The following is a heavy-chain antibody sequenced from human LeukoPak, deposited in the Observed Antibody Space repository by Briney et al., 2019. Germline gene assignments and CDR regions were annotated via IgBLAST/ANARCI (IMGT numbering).Heavy chain of an antibody. V-gene: IGHV3-21*01. J-gene: IGHJ4*02. Sequence: GGSLRLSCAASGFTFSSYTMNWVRQAPGKGLEWVSSITSSSSYIYYADSVRGRFTISRDNAKNSLYLQMNSLRAEDTAVYYCARDSTKYFDYWGQGALVTVSS. CDR1: GFTFSSYT. D-gene: IGHD5/OR15-5a*01. CDR2: ITSSSSYI. CDR3: ARDSTKYFDY.